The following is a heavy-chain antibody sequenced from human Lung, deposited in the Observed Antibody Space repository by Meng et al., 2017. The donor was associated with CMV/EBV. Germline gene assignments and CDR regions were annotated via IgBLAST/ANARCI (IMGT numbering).Heavy chain of an antibody. D-gene: IGHD2-21*01. CDR1: GGTFTNLA. CDR2: VIILLDIK. V-gene: IGHV1-69*04. CDR3: ARECLGGDCSSDY. J-gene: IGHJ4*02. Sequence: SVKVSXKASGGTFTNLAISWVRQAPGQGLEWMGTVIILLDIKKYLQKLEGRVTISADKSTSTVRMELSSLTSDDTAVYYCARECLGGDCSSDYWGQGTPVTLSS.